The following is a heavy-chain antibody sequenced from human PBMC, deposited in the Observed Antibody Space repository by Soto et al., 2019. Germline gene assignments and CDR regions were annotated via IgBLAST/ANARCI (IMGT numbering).Heavy chain of an antibody. CDR3: ARTGTAMARGLYGMDV. V-gene: IGHV5-51*01. J-gene: IGHJ6*02. CDR2: IYPGDSDT. CDR1: GYSFTSYW. D-gene: IGHD5-18*01. Sequence: GESLKISCKGSGYSFTSYWIGWVRQMPGKGLEWMGIIYPGDSDTRYSPSFQGQVTISADKSISTAYLQWSSLKASDTARYYCARTGTAMARGLYGMDVWGQGTTVTVSS.